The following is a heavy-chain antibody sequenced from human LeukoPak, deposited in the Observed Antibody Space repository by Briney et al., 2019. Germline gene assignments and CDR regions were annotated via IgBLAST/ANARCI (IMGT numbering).Heavy chain of an antibody. CDR2: TYYRSKWYN. J-gene: IGHJ4*02. Sequence: SQTLSLTCAISGDSVSSNSAALNWLRQSPSRGLEWLGRTYYRSKWYNDYAVSVKGRVTINPDTFKNQFSLQLNSVTPEDTAVYYCAREATGWRPLDFWGQGTLVTVSS. CDR1: GDSVSSNSAA. D-gene: IGHD6-19*01. V-gene: IGHV6-1*01. CDR3: AREATGWRPLDF.